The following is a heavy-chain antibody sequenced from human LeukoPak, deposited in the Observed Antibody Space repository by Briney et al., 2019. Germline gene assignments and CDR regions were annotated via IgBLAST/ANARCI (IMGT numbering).Heavy chain of an antibody. V-gene: IGHV4-61*02. Sequence: SQTLSLTCTVSGGSISSGSYYWSWIRQPAGKGLEWIGRIYTSGSTNYNPSLKSRVTISVDTSKNQFSLKLSSVTAADTAVYYCARNFPRYNWNSSSAPSTGFDPWGQGTLVAVSS. CDR2: IYTSGST. J-gene: IGHJ5*02. D-gene: IGHD1-7*01. CDR3: ARNFPRYNWNSSSAPSTGFDP. CDR1: GGSISSGSYY.